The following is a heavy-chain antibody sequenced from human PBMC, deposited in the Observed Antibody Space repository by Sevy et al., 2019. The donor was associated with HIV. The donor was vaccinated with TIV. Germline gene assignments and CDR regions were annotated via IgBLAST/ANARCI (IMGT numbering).Heavy chain of an antibody. CDR3: AGGSMAVVGIGYYFKY. D-gene: IGHD6-19*01. V-gene: IGHV3-33*01. Sequence: GGSLRLSCAASGFSLSGYGMHWVRQAPGKGLEWVAVIWYDGSNKEYADSVKGRFTISRDNSKNTLYLQMNSLRAEDRVGYYGAGGSMAVVGIGYYFKYWGQGALVTVSS. J-gene: IGHJ4*02. CDR2: IWYDGSNK. CDR1: GFSLSGYG.